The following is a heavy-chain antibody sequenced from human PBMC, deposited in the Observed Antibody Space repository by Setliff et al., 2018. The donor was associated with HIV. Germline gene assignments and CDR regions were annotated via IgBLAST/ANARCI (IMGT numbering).Heavy chain of an antibody. D-gene: IGHD3-3*01. CDR3: TRDITAGFFLERASEY. J-gene: IGHJ4*02. CDR2: IYYSGST. V-gene: IGHV4-38-2*02. Sequence: PSETLSLTCTVSGYSIGSGYYWGRSRQTPERGLEWIGTIYYSGSTNYNPSLKSRVTISVDTSKNQFSLKLSSVTAADTAVYYCTRDITAGFFLERASEYWGQGTLVTVSS. CDR1: GYSIGSGYY.